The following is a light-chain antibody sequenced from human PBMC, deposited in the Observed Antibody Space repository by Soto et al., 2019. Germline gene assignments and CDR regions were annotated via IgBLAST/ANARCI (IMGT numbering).Light chain of an antibody. CDR3: SSYTSSSTYVV. V-gene: IGLV2-14*01. Sequence: QSALTQPASVSGSPAQSITISCTGTSSDVGGYNYVSWYQQHPGKAPKLMIYEVSNRPSGVSNRFSGSKSGNTASLTISGLQSEDEADYYCSSYTSSSTYVVFGGGTKVPVL. CDR1: SSDVGGYNY. CDR2: EVS. J-gene: IGLJ2*01.